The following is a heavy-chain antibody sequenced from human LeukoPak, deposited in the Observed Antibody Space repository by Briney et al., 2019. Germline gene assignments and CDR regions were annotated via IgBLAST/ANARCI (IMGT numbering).Heavy chain of an antibody. D-gene: IGHD2-15*01. CDR3: ARVGCSGGSCYSVAFDY. CDR2: ISTNTGNP. CDR1: GYTFTSYA. Sequence: ASVKVSCKASGYTFTSYAMNWVRQAPGQGLEWMGWISTNTGNPTYAQGFTGRFVFSLDTSVSTAYLQISSLKAEDTAVYYCARVGCSGGSCYSVAFDYWGQGTLVTVSS. V-gene: IGHV7-4-1*02. J-gene: IGHJ4*02.